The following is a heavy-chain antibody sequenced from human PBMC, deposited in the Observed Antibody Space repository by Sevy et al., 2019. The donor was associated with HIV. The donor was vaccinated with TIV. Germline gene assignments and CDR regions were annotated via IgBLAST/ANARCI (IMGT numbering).Heavy chain of an antibody. CDR1: GGSFSGYY. D-gene: IGHD3-3*01. Sequence: SETLSLTCAVYGGSFSGYYWSWIRQPPGKGLEWIGEFNKREGPNSNPSLRSRVTISVDTSKNKSSLEVSSVTAADTAVYYCARSPRGHKQFLDWPIPYYDYWGQGTLVTVSS. J-gene: IGHJ4*02. CDR2: FNKREGP. V-gene: IGHV4-34*01. CDR3: ARSPRGHKQFLDWPIPYYDY.